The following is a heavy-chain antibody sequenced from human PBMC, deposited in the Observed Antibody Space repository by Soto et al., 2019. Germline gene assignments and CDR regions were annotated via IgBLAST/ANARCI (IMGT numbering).Heavy chain of an antibody. Sequence: PGGSLRLSCAASGFTFSSYAMHWVRQAPGKGLEWVAVISYDGSNKYYADSVKGRFTISRDNSKNTLYLQMNSLRAEDTAVYYCAKDLSDIVATYFDYWGQGTLVTVSS. V-gene: IGHV3-30*04. D-gene: IGHD5-12*01. CDR3: AKDLSDIVATYFDY. J-gene: IGHJ4*02. CDR1: GFTFSSYA. CDR2: ISYDGSNK.